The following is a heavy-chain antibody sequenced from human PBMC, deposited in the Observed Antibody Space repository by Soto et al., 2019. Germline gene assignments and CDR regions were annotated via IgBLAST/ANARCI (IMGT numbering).Heavy chain of an antibody. Sequence: GGSLRLSCAASGFTFSSYAMSWVRHAPGKGLEWVSAISGSGGSTYYADSVKGRFTISRDNSKNTLYLQMNSLRAEDTAVYYCAKDHRTGYCSSTSCYASDYWGQGTLVTVSS. CDR1: GFTFSSYA. CDR2: ISGSGGST. V-gene: IGHV3-23*01. D-gene: IGHD2-2*01. CDR3: AKDHRTGYCSSTSCYASDY. J-gene: IGHJ4*02.